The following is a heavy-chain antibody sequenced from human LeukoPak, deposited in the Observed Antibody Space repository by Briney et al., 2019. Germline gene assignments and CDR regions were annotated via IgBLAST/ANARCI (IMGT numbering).Heavy chain of an antibody. CDR2: IIPIFGTA. CDR1: GGTFSSYA. D-gene: IGHD2-2*01. Sequence: GASVKVSCKASGGTFSSYAISWVRQAPGQGLEWMGGIIPIFGTANYAQKFQGRVTITTDESTSTAYMELSSLRSEDTAVYYCARGGYCSSTSCSSAEYFQHWGQGTLVTVSS. J-gene: IGHJ1*01. V-gene: IGHV1-69*05. CDR3: ARGGYCSSTSCSSAEYFQH.